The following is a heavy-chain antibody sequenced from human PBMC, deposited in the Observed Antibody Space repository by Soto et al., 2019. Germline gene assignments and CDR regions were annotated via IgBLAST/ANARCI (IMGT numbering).Heavy chain of an antibody. Sequence: SGESLKISGKSSGYSFSSYWIAWVRLMPGKGLEWMGSIYPDDSDTKYSPSFQGQVTISADKSISAAYLQWSSLKASDTAIYYCARNSLTGYYNYYYSMDVWGQGTTVTVSS. D-gene: IGHD3-9*01. J-gene: IGHJ6*02. CDR1: GYSFSSYW. CDR2: IYPDDSDT. CDR3: ARNSLTGYYNYYYSMDV. V-gene: IGHV5-51*01.